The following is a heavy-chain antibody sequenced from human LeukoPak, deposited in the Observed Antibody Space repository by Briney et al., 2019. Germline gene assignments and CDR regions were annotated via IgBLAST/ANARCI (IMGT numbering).Heavy chain of an antibody. Sequence: GRSLRLSCAASGFTFDDYAMHWVRQAPGKGLEWVSGISWNSGSIGYADSVKGRFTISRDNAKNSLYLQMNSLRAEDTALYYCAKGGGPYCSSTSCHVDYWGQGTLVTVSS. V-gene: IGHV3-9*01. CDR2: ISWNSGSI. CDR1: GFTFDDYA. J-gene: IGHJ4*02. D-gene: IGHD2-2*01. CDR3: AKGGGPYCSSTSCHVDY.